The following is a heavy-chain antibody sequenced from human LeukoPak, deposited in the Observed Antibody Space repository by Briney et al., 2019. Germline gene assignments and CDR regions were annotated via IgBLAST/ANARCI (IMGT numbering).Heavy chain of an antibody. CDR3: AKERGTGWYGEFDY. V-gene: IGHV3-23*01. CDR2: ITGSGKST. CDR1: GFSFSDYA. J-gene: IGHJ4*02. Sequence: GGSLRLSCAASGFSFSDYAMSWVRQAPGKGLEWVSGITGSGKSTYYADSVKGRFTVSRDNSKNTLYLQMNSLRAADTALYYCAKERGTGWYGEFDYWGQGTLVTVSS. D-gene: IGHD6-19*01.